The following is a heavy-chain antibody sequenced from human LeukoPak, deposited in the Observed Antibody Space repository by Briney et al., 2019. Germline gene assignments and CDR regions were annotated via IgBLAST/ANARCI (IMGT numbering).Heavy chain of an antibody. J-gene: IGHJ4*02. V-gene: IGHV3-7*01. CDR2: IKQDRGTE. CDR1: GFTFSNSW. CDR3: ARDTVGSLDY. Sequence: PGGSLRLSCVASGFTFSNSWMAWVRQAPGKGLEWVANIKQDRGTEHYADSLRGRFTISRDNPKNSLYLQMNSLRSDDTAVYYCARDTVGSLDYWGQGILVTVAS. D-gene: IGHD1-26*01.